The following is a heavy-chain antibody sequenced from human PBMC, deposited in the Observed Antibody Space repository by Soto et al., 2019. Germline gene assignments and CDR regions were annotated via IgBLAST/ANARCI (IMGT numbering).Heavy chain of an antibody. CDR2: INPSGGST. V-gene: IGHV1-46*01. Sequence: ASVKVSCKASGYTFTSYYMHWVRQAPGQGLEWMGIINPSGGSTSYAQKFQGRVTMTRDTSISTAYMELSRLRSDDTAVYYCAREVGYGDFSAALLDWGQGTLVTVSS. CDR3: AREVGYGDFSAALLD. D-gene: IGHD2-21*02. J-gene: IGHJ4*02. CDR1: GYTFTSYY.